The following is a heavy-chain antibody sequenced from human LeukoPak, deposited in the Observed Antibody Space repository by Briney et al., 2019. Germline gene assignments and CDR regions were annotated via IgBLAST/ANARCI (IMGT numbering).Heavy chain of an antibody. Sequence: SETLSLTCAVYGGSFSGYYWSWIRQPPGKGLEWIGEINQSGRTNYNPSLSSRVTISVDTSKNQFSLNLSSVTAADTAVYYCAREMIRGYSGFGVFGYWGQGTLVTVSS. V-gene: IGHV4-34*01. CDR3: AREMIRGYSGFGVFGY. D-gene: IGHD5-12*01. CDR2: INQSGRT. CDR1: GGSFSGYY. J-gene: IGHJ4*02.